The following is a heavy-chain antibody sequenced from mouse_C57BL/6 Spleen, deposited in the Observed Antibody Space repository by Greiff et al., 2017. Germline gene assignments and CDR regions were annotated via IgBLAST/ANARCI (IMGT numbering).Heavy chain of an antibody. Sequence: EVNLVESGGGLVKPGGSLKLSCAASGFTFSSYTMSWVRQTPEKRLEWVATISGGGGNTYYPDSVKGRFTISRDNAKNTLYLQMSSLRSEDTALYYCARSSIYYYGSSLYYFDYWGQGTTLTVSS. J-gene: IGHJ2*01. CDR2: ISGGGGNT. CDR1: GFTFSSYT. D-gene: IGHD1-1*01. CDR3: ARSSIYYYGSSLYYFDY. V-gene: IGHV5-9*01.